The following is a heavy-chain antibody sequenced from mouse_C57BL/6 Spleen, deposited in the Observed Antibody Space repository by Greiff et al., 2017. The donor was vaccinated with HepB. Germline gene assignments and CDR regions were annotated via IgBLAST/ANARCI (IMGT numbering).Heavy chain of an antibody. CDR1: GYAFSSSW. CDR3: YYYYGSSYPYAMDY. Sequence: VKLQQSGPELVKPGASVKISCKASGYAFSSSWMNWVKQRPGKGLEWIGRIYPGDGDTNYNGKFKGKATLTADKSSSTAYMQLSSLTSEDSAVYFCYYYYGSSYPYAMDYWGQGTSVTVSS. V-gene: IGHV1-82*01. J-gene: IGHJ4*01. D-gene: IGHD1-1*01. CDR2: IYPGDGDT.